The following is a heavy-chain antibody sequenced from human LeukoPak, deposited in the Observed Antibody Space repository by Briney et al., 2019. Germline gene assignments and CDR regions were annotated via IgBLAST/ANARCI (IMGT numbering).Heavy chain of an antibody. CDR2: INPSGGST. Sequence: ASVKVSCKASGYTFTSYYMRWVRQAPGQGLEWMGIINPSGGSTSYAQKFQGRVTMTRDTSTSTVYMELSSLRSEDTAVYYCAREALLQRRHSGSYPSGYWGQGTLVTVSS. V-gene: IGHV1-46*01. CDR3: AREALLQRRHSGSYPSGY. D-gene: IGHD1-26*01. CDR1: GYTFTSYY. J-gene: IGHJ4*02.